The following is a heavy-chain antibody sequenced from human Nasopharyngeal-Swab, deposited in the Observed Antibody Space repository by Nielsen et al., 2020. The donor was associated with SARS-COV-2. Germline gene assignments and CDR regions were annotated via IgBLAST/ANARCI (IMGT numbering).Heavy chain of an antibody. CDR3: ARDSEAMAYSFDY. Sequence: GGSLRLSCAASGFTFSSYAMHWVRQAPGKGLEWVAVISYDGSNKYYADSVKGRFTISRDNSKNTLYLQMNSLRAEDTAVYYCARDSEAMAYSFDYWGQGTLVTVSS. CDR2: ISYDGSNK. D-gene: IGHD5-18*01. CDR1: GFTFSSYA. J-gene: IGHJ4*02. V-gene: IGHV3-30-3*01.